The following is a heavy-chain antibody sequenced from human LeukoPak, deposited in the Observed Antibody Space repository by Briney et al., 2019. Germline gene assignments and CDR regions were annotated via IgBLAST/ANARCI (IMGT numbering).Heavy chain of an antibody. Sequence: PGGSLKLSCVASGFAFSTYAMHWVRQAPGKRLEYVSGINSNGSNTHYADSVEGRFTISRDNSKNTLYLLMGSLRPEDMALYYCARVSGYSYGQWGQGTLVTVSS. V-gene: IGHV3-64*02. J-gene: IGHJ4*02. CDR3: ARVSGYSYGQ. D-gene: IGHD5-18*01. CDR1: GFAFSTYA. CDR2: INSNGSNT.